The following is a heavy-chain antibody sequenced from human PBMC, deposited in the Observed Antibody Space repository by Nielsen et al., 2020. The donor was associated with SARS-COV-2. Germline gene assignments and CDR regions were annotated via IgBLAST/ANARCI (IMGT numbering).Heavy chain of an antibody. CDR2: IPHDGSNN. CDR1: GFTFSSYG. V-gene: IGHV3-30*18. J-gene: IGHJ6*03. CDR3: AKEAPYYYYMDV. Sequence: GGSLRLSCAASGFTFSSYGMHWVRQAPGKGLEWMAVIPHDGSNNYYADSVKGRFTVSRDNSKNTVYLQMNSLRTEDTAVYYCAKEAPYYYYMDVWGKGTTVTVSS.